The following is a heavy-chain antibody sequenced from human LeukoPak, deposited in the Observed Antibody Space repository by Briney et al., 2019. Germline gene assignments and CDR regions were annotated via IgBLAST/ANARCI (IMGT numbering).Heavy chain of an antibody. D-gene: IGHD3-16*01. CDR3: ARDPYRFGELGLRKDEGFDY. Sequence: ASVKVSCKASGGTFSSYAISWVRQAPGQGLEWMGRIIPILGIANYAQKFQGRVTIAADESTSTAYMKLSSLRSEDTAVYYCARDPYRFGELGLRKDEGFDYWGQGTLVTVSS. J-gene: IGHJ4*02. CDR1: GGTFSSYA. V-gene: IGHV1-69*04. CDR2: IIPILGIA.